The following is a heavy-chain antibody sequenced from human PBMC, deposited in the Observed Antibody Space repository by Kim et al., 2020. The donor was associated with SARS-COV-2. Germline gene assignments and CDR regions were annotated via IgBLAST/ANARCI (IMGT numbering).Heavy chain of an antibody. CDR3: AKDRLGYCSGGSCYSAY. J-gene: IGHJ4*02. CDR1: GFTFSSYA. V-gene: IGHV3-23*01. D-gene: IGHD2-15*01. CDR2: ISGSGGST. Sequence: GGSLRLSCAASGFTFSSYAMSWVRQAPGKGLEWVSAISGSGGSTYYADSVKGRFTISRDNSKNTLYLQMNSLRAEDTAVYYCAKDRLGYCSGGSCYSAYWGQGTLVTVSS.